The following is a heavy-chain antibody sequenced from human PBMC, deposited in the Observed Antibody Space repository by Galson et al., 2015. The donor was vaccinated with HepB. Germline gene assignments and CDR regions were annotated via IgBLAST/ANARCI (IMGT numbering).Heavy chain of an antibody. CDR3: AKDAWGMTTVTTLDY. V-gene: IGHV3-23*01. Sequence: SLRLSCAASGFTFSSYDMSWVRQAPGKGLEWVSGISSGGGSTYYADSVKGRFTISRDNSKNTLYLQMNSLRAEDTAVYYCAKDAWGMTTVTTLDYWGQGTLVTVSS. CDR1: GFTFSSYD. D-gene: IGHD4-17*01. CDR2: ISSGGGST. J-gene: IGHJ4*02.